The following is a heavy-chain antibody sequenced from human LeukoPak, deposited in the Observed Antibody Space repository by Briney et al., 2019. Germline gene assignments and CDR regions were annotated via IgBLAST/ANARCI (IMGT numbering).Heavy chain of an antibody. Sequence: SETLSLTCTVSGGSISSYYWSWIRQPPGKGLEWIGYVYYSGSTNYNPSLKSRVTISVDTSKNQFSLKLSSVTAADTAVYYCARDAVAFDYWGQGTLVTVSS. CDR3: ARDAVAFDY. CDR1: GGSISSYY. V-gene: IGHV4-59*01. CDR2: VYYSGST. J-gene: IGHJ4*02. D-gene: IGHD2-21*01.